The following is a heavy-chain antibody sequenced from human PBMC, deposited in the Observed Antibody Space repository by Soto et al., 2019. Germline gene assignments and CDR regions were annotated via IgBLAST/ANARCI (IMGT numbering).Heavy chain of an antibody. CDR1: EFTFSSYS. J-gene: IGHJ4*03. CDR2: ISGSGGST. D-gene: IGHD2-15*01. CDR3: EKRRGAVVVAATQVY. Sequence: PGGSPRLSFAASEFTFSSYSMSWVRQAPGKGLEWVSAISGSGGSTYYADSVKGRFTISRDNSKNTLYLQMNSLRAEATAVYYCEKRRGAVVVAATQVYWGQGTLVTVSS. V-gene: IGHV3-23*01.